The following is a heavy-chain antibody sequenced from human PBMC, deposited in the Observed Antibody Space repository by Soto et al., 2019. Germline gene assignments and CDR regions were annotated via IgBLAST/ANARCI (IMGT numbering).Heavy chain of an antibody. V-gene: IGHV3-33*01. CDR2: IWYDGSKA. D-gene: IGHD3-10*01. Sequence: QVHLVASGGGVVQPDRSLRLSCAASGFTFNTFGMHWVRQAPGKGLEWVAVIWYDGSKAYYADSVKGRFTISRDNSKNTLYLEMNGLRAEHTAVYYCARDIWFERSKCLDYWGQGTLVTVSS. CDR1: GFTFNTFG. J-gene: IGHJ4*02. CDR3: ARDIWFERSKCLDY.